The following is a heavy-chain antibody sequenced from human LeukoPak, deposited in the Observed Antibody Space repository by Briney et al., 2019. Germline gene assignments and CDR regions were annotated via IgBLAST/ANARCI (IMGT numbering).Heavy chain of an antibody. Sequence: SGPTLVNPTQTLTLTCTFSGFSLSTSGVGVGWIRQPPGKALEWLALIYWDDDKRYSPSLKSRLTITKDTSKNQVVLTMTDMDPVDTATYYCAHRGYYYDSSGYRSFDYWGQGTLVTVSS. CDR3: AHRGYYYDSSGYRSFDY. CDR2: IYWDDDK. D-gene: IGHD3-22*01. J-gene: IGHJ4*02. CDR1: GFSLSTSGVG. V-gene: IGHV2-5*02.